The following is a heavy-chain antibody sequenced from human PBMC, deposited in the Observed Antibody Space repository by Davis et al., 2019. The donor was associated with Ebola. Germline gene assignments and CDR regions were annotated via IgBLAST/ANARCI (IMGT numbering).Heavy chain of an antibody. V-gene: IGHV4-34*01. CDR1: GGSFSGYY. J-gene: IGHJ4*02. D-gene: IGHD6-19*01. CDR3: ARGRSVAGWDY. Sequence: GSLRLPCAVFGGSFSGYYWSWIRQPPGKGLEWIGEINHSGSTNYNPSLKSRVTMSVDTSKNQFSLKLSSVTAADTAVYYCARGRSVAGWDYWGQGTLVTVSS. CDR2: INHSGST.